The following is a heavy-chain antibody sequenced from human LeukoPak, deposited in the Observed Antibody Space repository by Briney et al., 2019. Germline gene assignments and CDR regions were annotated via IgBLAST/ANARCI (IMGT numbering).Heavy chain of an antibody. V-gene: IGHV1-18*01. CDR2: ISGYTGDT. Sequence: ASVKVSCKTSGYTFTNYDIYWVRQAPGQGLDCMGWISGYTGDTKYAQILQGRFTVTTDTPTNTAYMELRSLTHDDTAVYYCARAGFCGDGGCRGGSAFDVWGQGTMVTVSS. CDR1: GYTFTNYD. D-gene: IGHD2-8*01. J-gene: IGHJ3*01. CDR3: ARAGFCGDGGCRGGSAFDV.